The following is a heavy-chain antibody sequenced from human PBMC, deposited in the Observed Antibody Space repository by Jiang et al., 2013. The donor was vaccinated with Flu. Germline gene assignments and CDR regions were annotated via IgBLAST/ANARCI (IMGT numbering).Heavy chain of an antibody. V-gene: IGHV1-46*01. Sequence: SVKTSCKASGYSFIMFHMHWMRQAPGQGLEWMGIINPSGGSTTYAQKFQGRITLTTDTSTRTVYMELSSLRSEDTAVYYCAVIVGDVTDPWGQGTLVTVSS. D-gene: IGHD1-26*01. CDR2: INPSGGST. CDR1: GYSFIMFH. CDR3: AVIVGDVTDP. J-gene: IGHJ5*02.